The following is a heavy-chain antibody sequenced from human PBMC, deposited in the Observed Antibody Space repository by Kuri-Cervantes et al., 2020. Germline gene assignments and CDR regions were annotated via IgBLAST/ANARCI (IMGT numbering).Heavy chain of an antibody. CDR1: GFTFNTNS. CDR3: ARGRNYYDFWAGFLDVDY. CDR2: ISSTGDYK. J-gene: IGHJ4*02. D-gene: IGHD3-3*01. Sequence: GESLKISCAASGFTFNTNSMSWVRQAPGKGLEWVSSISSTGDYKYYADSVKGRFTISRDNAKNSLFLQMNSLRAEDTALYYCARGRNYYDFWAGFLDVDYWGQGTLVTVSS. V-gene: IGHV3-21*01.